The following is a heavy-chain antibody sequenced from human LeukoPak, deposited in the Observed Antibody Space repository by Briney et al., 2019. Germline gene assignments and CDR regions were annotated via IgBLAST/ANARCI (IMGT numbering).Heavy chain of an antibody. D-gene: IGHD3-3*01. CDR1: GGSISSGGYS. Sequence: SQTLSLTCAVSGGSISSGGYSWSWIRQPPGKGLEWIGYIYHSGSTYYNPSLKSRVTISVDRSKNQFSLKLSSVTAADTAVYYCARVPGWSGYPFGYFDYWGQGTLVTVSS. CDR3: ARVPGWSGYPFGYFDY. J-gene: IGHJ4*02. V-gene: IGHV4-30-2*01. CDR2: IYHSGST.